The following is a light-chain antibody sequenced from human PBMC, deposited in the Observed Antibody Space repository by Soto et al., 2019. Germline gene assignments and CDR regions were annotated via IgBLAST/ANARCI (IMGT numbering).Light chain of an antibody. CDR3: QQYCDSPPYK. V-gene: IGKV3-20*01. CDR2: GAS. CDR1: QSISSSH. Sequence: EIVLTQSPGILSLSPGERVTLSCRASQSISSSHLAWYQQRPGQAPRLLIYGASNRATGIPDRFSGSGSGTDFTLTISGLEPEDFAVFYCQQYCDSPPYKFGQGTKLEIK. J-gene: IGKJ2*01.